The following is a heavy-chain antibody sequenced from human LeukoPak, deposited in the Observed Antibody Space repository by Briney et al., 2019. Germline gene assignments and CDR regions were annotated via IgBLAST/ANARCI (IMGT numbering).Heavy chain of an antibody. CDR2: ISSSGSTI. CDR3: ASRGGYYDSSGYYYDDFDY. J-gene: IGHJ4*02. Sequence: GGSLRLSCAASGFTFSDYYMSWIRQAPGKGLEWVSYISSSGSTIYYADSVKGRFTISRDNAKNSPYLQMNSLRAEDTAVYYCASRGGYYDSSGYYYDDFDYWGQGTLVTVSS. D-gene: IGHD3-22*01. V-gene: IGHV3-11*01. CDR1: GFTFSDYY.